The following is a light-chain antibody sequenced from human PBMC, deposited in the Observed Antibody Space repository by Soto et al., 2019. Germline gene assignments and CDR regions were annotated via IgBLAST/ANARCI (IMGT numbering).Light chain of an antibody. V-gene: IGKV4-1*01. J-gene: IGKJ5*01. CDR2: WAS. CDR3: QQYYSIPIT. Sequence: DIVMTQSPDSLAVSLGERATINCKSSQSVLYSSDNKNYLTWYQQKPGQPPKLLIYWASTRESGVTDRFSGSGSGTDFTLTISSLQAEDVAVYYCQQYYSIPITVGQGTRLEIK. CDR1: QSVLYSSDNKNY.